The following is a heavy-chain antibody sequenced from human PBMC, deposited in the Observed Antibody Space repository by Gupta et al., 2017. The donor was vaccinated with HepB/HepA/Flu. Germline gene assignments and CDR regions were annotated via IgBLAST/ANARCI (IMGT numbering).Heavy chain of an antibody. CDR2: ISYDGSNK. J-gene: IGHJ4*02. D-gene: IGHD1-26*01. CDR3: AKVSQEWELLRPGDY. CDR1: GFTFNNYG. V-gene: IGHV3-30*18. Sequence: QVQLVESGGGVVQPGRSLRLSCAASGFTFNNYGIHWVRQAPGKGLEWVAVISYDGSNKYYADAVKGRFTISRDNSKNTLYLQMNSMRAEDTAVYYCAKVSQEWELLRPGDYWGQGTLVTVSS.